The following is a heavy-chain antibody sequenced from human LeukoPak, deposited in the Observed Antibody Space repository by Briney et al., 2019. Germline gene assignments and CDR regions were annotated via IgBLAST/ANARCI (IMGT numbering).Heavy chain of an antibody. CDR3: ARGTIAEAGLRVRVWFDP. J-gene: IGHJ5*02. CDR1: GYSISSGYY. D-gene: IGHD6-13*01. V-gene: IGHV4-38-2*02. CDR2: VYHVGTT. Sequence: SETLSLTCTVSGYSISSGYYWGWIRQPPGKGLEWIGVYHVGTTDYNPSLTSRGTISVDKSKNQFSLKLSSVTAADTAVYYCARGTIAEAGLRVRVWFDPWGQGTLVTVSS.